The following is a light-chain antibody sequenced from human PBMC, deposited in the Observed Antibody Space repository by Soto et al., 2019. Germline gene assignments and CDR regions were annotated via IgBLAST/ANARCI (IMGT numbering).Light chain of an antibody. CDR2: EVS. CDR3: FSYTSSGTYV. V-gene: IGLV2-14*01. Sequence: QSALTQPASVSGSPGQSITISCTGTSSDVGNYKYVSWYQQHPGKAPKLMIYEVSNRPSGVSNRFSGSKSGNTASLTTSGLQAEDETDYYCFSYTSSGTYVFGTWTKVTVL. J-gene: IGLJ1*01. CDR1: SSDVGNYKY.